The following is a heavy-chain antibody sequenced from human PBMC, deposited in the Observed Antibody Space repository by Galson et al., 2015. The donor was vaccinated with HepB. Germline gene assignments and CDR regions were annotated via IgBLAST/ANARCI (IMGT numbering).Heavy chain of an antibody. V-gene: IGHV1-69*10. CDR1: GGTFSSYA. J-gene: IGHJ6*03. D-gene: IGHD2-8*02. CDR3: VLYWWSQFYYYYYMDV. CDR2: IIPILGIA. Sequence: SVKVSCKASGGTFSSYAISWVRQAPGQGLEWMGGIIPILGIANYAQKFQGRVTITADKSTSTAYMELSSLRSEDTAVYYCVLYWWSQFYYYYYMDVWGKGTTVTVSS.